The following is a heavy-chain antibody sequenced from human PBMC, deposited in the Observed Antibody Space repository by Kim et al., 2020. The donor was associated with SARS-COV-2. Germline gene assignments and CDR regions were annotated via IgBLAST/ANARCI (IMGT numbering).Heavy chain of an antibody. CDR1: GFTFSSYA. D-gene: IGHD2-2*02. Sequence: GGSLRLSCAASGFTFSSYAMSWVRQAPGKGLEWVSIISGSGDSTNCADSVKGRFTISRDNSKNTLYLQMNSLRADDTAVYYCAKGDCSSTSCYTTDCWGRGTLVTVSS. J-gene: IGHJ4*02. CDR3: AKGDCSSTSCYTTDC. V-gene: IGHV3-23*01. CDR2: ISGSGDST.